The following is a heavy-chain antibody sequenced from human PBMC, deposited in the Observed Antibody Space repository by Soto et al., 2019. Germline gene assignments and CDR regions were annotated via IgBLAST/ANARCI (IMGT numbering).Heavy chain of an antibody. Sequence: QVQLQESGHGLVKPSETLSLTCTVSGGSLSSYYWNWIRQPPGRELEWIAYIYYTGSTHYNPSLRSRFTISVDTSKIQFSLDLTSVTAADSAVYYGARRPAFDVDSFDIWGQGTVVTVSS. D-gene: IGHD3-9*01. CDR3: ARRPAFDVDSFDI. J-gene: IGHJ3*02. V-gene: IGHV4-59*08. CDR1: GGSLSSYY. CDR2: IYYTGST.